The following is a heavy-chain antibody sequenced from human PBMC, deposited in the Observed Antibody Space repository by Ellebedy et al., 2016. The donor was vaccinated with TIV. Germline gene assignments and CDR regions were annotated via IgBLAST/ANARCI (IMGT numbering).Heavy chain of an antibody. CDR3: ARDIQDCTGGNCYPDF. V-gene: IGHV1-46*01. CDR1: GYTFTSYY. J-gene: IGHJ4*02. Sequence: AASVKASCKASGYTFTSYYMHWVRQAPGQGLEWMGLINPSGGGTTYAQKFQGRVTMTRDTSTSTVYMDLSSLRSEDTAVYYCARDIQDCTGGNCYPDFWGQGTLVTVSS. CDR2: INPSGGGT. D-gene: IGHD2-15*01.